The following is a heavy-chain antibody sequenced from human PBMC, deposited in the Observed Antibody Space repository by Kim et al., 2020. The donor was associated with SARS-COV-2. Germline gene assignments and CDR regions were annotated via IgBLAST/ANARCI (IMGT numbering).Heavy chain of an antibody. V-gene: IGHV3-30*01. D-gene: IGHD6-13*01. J-gene: IGHJ4*02. Sequence: AKGRFTISRDNSRNTLYLQMNSLRAEDTAVYYCARAFTPGYSSSWYYFDYWGQGTLVTVSS. CDR3: ARAFTPGYSSSWYYFDY.